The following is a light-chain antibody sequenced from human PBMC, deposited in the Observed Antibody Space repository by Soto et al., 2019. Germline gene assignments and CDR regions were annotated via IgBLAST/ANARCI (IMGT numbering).Light chain of an antibody. J-gene: IGKJ4*01. Sequence: DIQMTQSPSTLSASVGDRVTITCRASQSISSWLAWYQQKPGKAHKVLSQKASSLESGVPSRFSGSGSGTEFTLTISSLQPDDFATYHCQQYSIYPLTFGGGTKVEIK. CDR3: QQYSIYPLT. V-gene: IGKV1-5*03. CDR1: QSISSW. CDR2: KAS.